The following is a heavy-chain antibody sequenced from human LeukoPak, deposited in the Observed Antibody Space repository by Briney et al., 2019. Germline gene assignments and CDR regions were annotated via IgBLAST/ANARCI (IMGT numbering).Heavy chain of an antibody. V-gene: IGHV1-2*06. Sequence: ASVKVSCKASGYTFTGYYMHWVRQAPGQGLEWMGRINPNSGGTNYAQKFQGRVTMTRDTSISTAYMELSRLRSDDTAVYYCARASFQYYDFWSRPPDHWGQGTLVTVSS. CDR2: INPNSGGT. CDR3: ARASFQYYDFWSRPPDH. CDR1: GYTFTGYY. D-gene: IGHD3-3*01. J-gene: IGHJ4*02.